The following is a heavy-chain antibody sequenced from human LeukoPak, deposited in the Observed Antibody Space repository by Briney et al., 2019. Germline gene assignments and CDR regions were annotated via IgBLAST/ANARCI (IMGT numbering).Heavy chain of an antibody. CDR2: IYYSGSA. J-gene: IGHJ4*02. CDR1: GGSFSGYY. Sequence: SETLSLTCAVYGGSFSGYYWSWIRQPPGKGLEYIGYIYYSGSASYNSSLKSRVSISIDTSKNQFSLKLSSVTAADTAVYYCATYLYGIFVSWGQGTLVTVSS. CDR3: ATYLYGIFVS. D-gene: IGHD4-17*01. V-gene: IGHV4-59*12.